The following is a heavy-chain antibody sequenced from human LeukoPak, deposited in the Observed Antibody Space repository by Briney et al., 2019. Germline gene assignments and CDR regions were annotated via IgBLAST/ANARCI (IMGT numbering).Heavy chain of an antibody. CDR2: IYYSGST. Sequence: SETLSLTCTVSGGSISSYYWSWIRQPPGKGLEWIGYIYYSGSTNYNPSLKSRVTISVDTSKNQFSLKLSSVTAADTAVYHCARVLGYCSSTSCQKLFDYWGQGTLVTVSS. J-gene: IGHJ4*02. CDR3: ARVLGYCSSTSCQKLFDY. V-gene: IGHV4-59*01. CDR1: GGSISSYY. D-gene: IGHD2-2*01.